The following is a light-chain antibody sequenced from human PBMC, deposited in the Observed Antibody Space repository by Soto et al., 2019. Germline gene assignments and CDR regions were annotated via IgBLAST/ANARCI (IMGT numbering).Light chain of an antibody. CDR3: QTYYRVPLT. Sequence: DVVMTQSPDSLALSLGERATINCKSSQSLLSSSDNRNYLAWFQQKVGQPPELLIRWASTRESGVTDRFSASGSATEFTLTINSLQAEDVAVYYCQTYYRVPLTFGGGTKVELK. CDR2: WAS. V-gene: IGKV4-1*01. J-gene: IGKJ4*01. CDR1: QSLLSSSDNRNY.